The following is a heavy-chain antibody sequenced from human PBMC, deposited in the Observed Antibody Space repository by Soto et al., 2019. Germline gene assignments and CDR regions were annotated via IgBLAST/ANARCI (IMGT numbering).Heavy chain of an antibody. CDR2: INAGNGNT. J-gene: IGHJ4*02. CDR1: GYTFTSYA. V-gene: IGHV1-3*01. D-gene: IGHD6-19*01. CDR3: ARVGGQWLAKLYYFDY. Sequence: ASVKVSCKASGYTFTSYAMHWVRQAPGQRLEWMGWINAGNGNTKYSQKFQGRVTITRDTSASTAYMELSSLRSEDTAVYYCARVGGQWLAKLYYFDYWGQGTLGTVSS.